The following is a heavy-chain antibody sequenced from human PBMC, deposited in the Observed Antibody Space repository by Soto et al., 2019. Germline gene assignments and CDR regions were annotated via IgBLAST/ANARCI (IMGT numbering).Heavy chain of an antibody. Sequence: HPGGSLRLSCAASGFTFSSYAMSWFRQTPGKGLEWVSAISGSGVRTYYADSVKGRFTISRDNSKNTLYLQMNNLRAEDTAVYYCTKDPDDYTSSWNGYYFDYWGQGTLVTVSS. CDR3: TKDPDDYTSSWNGYYFDY. D-gene: IGHD6-13*01. V-gene: IGHV3-23*01. CDR2: ISGSGVRT. CDR1: GFTFSSYA. J-gene: IGHJ4*02.